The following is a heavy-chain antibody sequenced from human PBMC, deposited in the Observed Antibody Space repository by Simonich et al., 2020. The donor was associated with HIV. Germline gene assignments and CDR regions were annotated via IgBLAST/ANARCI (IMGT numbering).Heavy chain of an antibody. Sequence: QVQLVESGGGVVRLGKSLRLSCAASGFTFTSFALPWGRQAPGKGLEWVAVISYDGNDQYYADSVKGRFTISKDSSNNTLYLQMNSLRGEDTAVYYCARDVMGRSSEYFQDWGQGTLVTVSS. V-gene: IGHV3-30*07. J-gene: IGHJ1*01. CDR1: GFTFTSFA. CDR2: ISYDGNDQ. CDR3: ARDVMGRSSEYFQD. D-gene: IGHD2-15*01.